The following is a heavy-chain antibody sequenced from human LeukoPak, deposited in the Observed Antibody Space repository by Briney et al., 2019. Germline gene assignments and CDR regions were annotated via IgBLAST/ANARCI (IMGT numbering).Heavy chain of an antibody. V-gene: IGHV3-30*03. CDR2: IADDGGAK. CDR3: AREATWGEWYFDH. D-gene: IGHD3-3*01. CDR1: GITFSRHG. J-gene: IGHJ4*02. Sequence: GRSLRLSCVASGITFSRHGMDWVRQAPGKGLEWVAVIADDGGAKQYADSVKGRFTVSRDNSKSTLYLQMNGLSVEDTAIYYCAREATWGEWYFDHWGQGTPVTVSS.